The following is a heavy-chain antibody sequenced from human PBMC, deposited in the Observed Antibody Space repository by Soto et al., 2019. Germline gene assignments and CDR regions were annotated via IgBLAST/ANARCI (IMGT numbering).Heavy chain of an antibody. V-gene: IGHV4-30-2*01. Sequence: SETLSLTCAVSGGSISSGGYSWSWIRQPPGKGLEWIGYIYHSGSAYYNPSLKSRVTISVDRSKNQFSLKLSSVTAADTAVYYCDRVGFIIGYGDAFDIWCQGIMVNVS. J-gene: IGHJ3*02. CDR1: GGSISSGGYS. CDR3: DRVGFIIGYGDAFDI. D-gene: IGHD3-10*01. CDR2: IYHSGSA.